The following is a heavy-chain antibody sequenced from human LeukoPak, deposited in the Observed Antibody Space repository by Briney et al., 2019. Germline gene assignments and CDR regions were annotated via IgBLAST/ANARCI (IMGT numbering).Heavy chain of an antibody. V-gene: IGHV1-2*02. CDR3: AGLGSIAARPVDFDY. Sequence: ASVKVSCKASGYTFTGYYMHWVRQAPGQGLEWMGWINPNSGGTNYAQKFQGRVTMTRDTSISTAYMELGRLRSDDTAVYYCAGLGSIAARPVDFDYWGQGTLVTVSS. J-gene: IGHJ4*02. CDR2: INPNSGGT. CDR1: GYTFTGYY. D-gene: IGHD6-6*01.